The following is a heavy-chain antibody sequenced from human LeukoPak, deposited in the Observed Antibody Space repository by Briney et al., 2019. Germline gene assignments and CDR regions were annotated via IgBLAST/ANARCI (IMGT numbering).Heavy chain of an antibody. J-gene: IGHJ5*02. CDR1: GYTFTSYG. Sequence: ASVKVSCTASGYTFTSYGISWVRQAPGQGLEWMGWISAYNGNTNYAQKLQGRVTMTTDTSTSTAYMEMRSLRSDDTAVYYCALVKDALTFNWFDPWGQGTLVTVSS. V-gene: IGHV1-18*01. CDR3: ALVKDALTFNWFDP. D-gene: IGHD2-21*01. CDR2: ISAYNGNT.